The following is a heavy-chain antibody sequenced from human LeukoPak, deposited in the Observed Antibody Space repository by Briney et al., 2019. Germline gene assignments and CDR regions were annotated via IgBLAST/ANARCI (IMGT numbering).Heavy chain of an antibody. CDR1: GYTFTGYY. J-gene: IGHJ6*03. CDR3: ARVAASEGYYYYYMDV. D-gene: IGHD2-15*01. Sequence: ASVKVSCKASGYTFTGYYMHWVRQAPGQGLEWMGWINPNSGGTNYAQKFQGRVTMTRDTSISTAYMELSRLRSDDTAVYYCARVAASEGYYYYYMDVWGEGTTVTISS. CDR2: INPNSGGT. V-gene: IGHV1-2*02.